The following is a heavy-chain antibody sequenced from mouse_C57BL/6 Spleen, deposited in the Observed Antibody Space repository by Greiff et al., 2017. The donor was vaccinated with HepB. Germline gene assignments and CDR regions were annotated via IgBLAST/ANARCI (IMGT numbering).Heavy chain of an antibody. CDR3: ARSGYYGSSYER. V-gene: IGHV1-52*01. J-gene: IGHJ2*01. Sequence: VQLQQPGAELVRPGSSVKLSCKASGYTFTSYWMHWVKQRPIQGLEWIGNIDPSDSETHYNQKFKDKATLTVDKSSSTAYMQLSSLTSEDSAVYYCARSGYYGSSYERWGQGTTLTVSS. D-gene: IGHD1-1*01. CDR2: IDPSDSET. CDR1: GYTFTSYW.